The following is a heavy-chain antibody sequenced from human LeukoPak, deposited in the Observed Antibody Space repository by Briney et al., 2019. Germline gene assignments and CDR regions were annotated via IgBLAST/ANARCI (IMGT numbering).Heavy chain of an antibody. J-gene: IGHJ4*02. D-gene: IGHD3-16*01. Sequence: ASVKVSCKASGGTFSSYAISWVQQAPGQGLEWMGWISGYNGDTNYAQKFQGRVTMTTDTSTNTAYMDLRRLRSDDTAVYYCARNWGAGHPINFDYXXQGXLVTV. V-gene: IGHV1-18*01. CDR2: ISGYNGDT. CDR1: GGTFSSYA. CDR3: ARNWGAGHPINFDY.